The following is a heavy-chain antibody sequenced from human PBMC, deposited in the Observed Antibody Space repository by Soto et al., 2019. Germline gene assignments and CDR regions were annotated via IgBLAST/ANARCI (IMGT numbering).Heavy chain of an antibody. J-gene: IGHJ6*02. CDR2: INPSGGST. D-gene: IGHD1-26*01. CDR1: GYTFTSYY. CDR3: ARLPGVGATNGYYYGMDV. Sequence: GASVKVSCKASGYTFTSYYMHWVRQAPGQGLEWMGIINPSGGSTSYAQKFQGRVTMTRDTSTSTVYMELSSLRSEDTAVYYCARLPGVGATNGYYYGMDVWGQGTTVTVSS. V-gene: IGHV1-46*01.